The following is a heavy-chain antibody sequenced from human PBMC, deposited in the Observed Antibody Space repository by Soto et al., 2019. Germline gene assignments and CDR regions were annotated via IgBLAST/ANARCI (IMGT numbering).Heavy chain of an antibody. Sequence: QLQLQESGPGLVKPSETLSLTCTVSGGSISSSSYYWGWIRQPPGKGLEWIGSIYYSGSTYYNPSLKGRVTISVDTSKNQFSLKLSSVPAADTAVSSCARRGSSSWYGYSGQGTLVTVSS. J-gene: IGHJ4*02. D-gene: IGHD6-13*01. CDR3: ARRGSSSWYGY. CDR1: GGSISSSSYY. V-gene: IGHV4-39*01. CDR2: IYYSGST.